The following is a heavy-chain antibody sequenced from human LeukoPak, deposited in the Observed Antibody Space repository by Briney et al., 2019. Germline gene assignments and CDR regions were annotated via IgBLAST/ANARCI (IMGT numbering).Heavy chain of an antibody. D-gene: IGHD3-22*01. CDR3: ARVREQYYYDSSHHRDASDI. Sequence: AGSLRLSCATSGCTFDDYGMNWVRQAPGKGLEWISNINWNGRNVDYADSVKGRFTISRDKAMNSLHLQMNSLRAEDTAVYYCARVREQYYYDSSHHRDASDIWGQGTMVIVSS. V-gene: IGHV3-20*04. CDR1: GCTFDDYG. J-gene: IGHJ3*02. CDR2: INWNGRNV.